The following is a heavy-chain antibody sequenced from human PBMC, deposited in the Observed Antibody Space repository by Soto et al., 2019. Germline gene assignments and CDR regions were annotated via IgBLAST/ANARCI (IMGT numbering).Heavy chain of an antibody. Sequence: SETLSLTCTVSGASLRSFGSNFYYWGRVRQPPGKGLEWIGRIYYSGRTNYNPSLKSRVTISLDTSKNQFPLKLSSVTAADTAVYYCARDRRGRYSSSWYSQDGMDVWGQGTTVTVSS. CDR1: GASLRSFGSNFYY. V-gene: IGHV4-39*06. J-gene: IGHJ6*02. CDR3: ARDRRGRYSSSWYSQDGMDV. D-gene: IGHD6-13*01. CDR2: IYYSGRT.